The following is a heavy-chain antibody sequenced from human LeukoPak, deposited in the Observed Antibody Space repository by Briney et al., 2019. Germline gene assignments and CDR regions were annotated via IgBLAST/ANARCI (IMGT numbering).Heavy chain of an antibody. CDR2: ISDNGGST. Sequence: LTGGSLRLSCAASGFIFSSSGMSWVRQAPGKGLEWVSTISDNGGSTYYPDSVKGRFTISRDNSKNTLYLQMNSLRAEDTAVYYCAKGAYYDLWGQGTLVTVSS. V-gene: IGHV3-23*01. J-gene: IGHJ4*02. D-gene: IGHD3-22*01. CDR3: AKGAYYDL. CDR1: GFIFSSSG.